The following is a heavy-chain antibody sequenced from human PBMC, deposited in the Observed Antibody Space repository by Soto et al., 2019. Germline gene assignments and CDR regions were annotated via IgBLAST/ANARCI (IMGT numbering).Heavy chain of an antibody. CDR2: IIPIFGTA. CDR1: GVTFSSYA. Sequence: TVKVSCRASGVTFSSYAISWVRQAPGQGLEWMGGIIPIFGTANYAQKFQGRVTITADESTSTAYMELSSLRSEDTAVYYCARDLTMAAAGVYYFDYWGQGTLVTVSS. J-gene: IGHJ4*02. D-gene: IGHD6-13*01. V-gene: IGHV1-69*13. CDR3: ARDLTMAAAGVYYFDY.